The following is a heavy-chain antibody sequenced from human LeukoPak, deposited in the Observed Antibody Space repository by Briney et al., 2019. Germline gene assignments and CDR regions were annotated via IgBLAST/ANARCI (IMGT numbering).Heavy chain of an antibody. J-gene: IGHJ4*02. V-gene: IGHV4-34*01. D-gene: IGHD5-18*01. CDR3: ARAPGYSYGRGIPD. Sequence: SETLSLTCAVYGGSFSGYYWSWIRQPPGKGLEWIGEINHSGSTNYNPSLKSRVTISVDTSKNQFSLKLSSVTAADTAVYYCARAPGYSYGRGIPDWGQGTLVTVSS. CDR1: GGSFSGYY. CDR2: INHSGST.